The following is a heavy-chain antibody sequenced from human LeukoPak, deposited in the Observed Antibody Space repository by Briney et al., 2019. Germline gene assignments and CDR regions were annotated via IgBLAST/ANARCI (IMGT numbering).Heavy chain of an antibody. Sequence: GGSLRLSCAASGFIVSSNYMTWVRQAPGKGLEWVSVIYSGGSTYYADSVKGRFTISRDNSKNTLYLQMNRMRADDTAVYYCAKDPHYGSGSYVYYFDYWGQGTLVTVS. J-gene: IGHJ4*02. CDR1: GFIVSSNY. D-gene: IGHD3-10*01. V-gene: IGHV3-53*01. CDR3: AKDPHYGSGSYVYYFDY. CDR2: IYSGGST.